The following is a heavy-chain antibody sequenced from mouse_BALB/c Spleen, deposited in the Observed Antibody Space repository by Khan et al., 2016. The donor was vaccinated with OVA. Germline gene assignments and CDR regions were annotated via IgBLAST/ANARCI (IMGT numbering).Heavy chain of an antibody. CDR1: GYSITSGYF. D-gene: IGHD3-1*01. CDR3: ARGGSSGPAWFAY. Sequence: QLVESGPGLVKPSQSLSLTCSVTGYSITSGYFWNWIRQFPGNKLEWMGYIRYDGNSNYNPSLKNRISITRDTSKNQFFLKLNSVTPEDTATDYCARGGSSGPAWFAYWGQGTLVTVSA. V-gene: IGHV3-6*02. J-gene: IGHJ3*01. CDR2: IRYDGNS.